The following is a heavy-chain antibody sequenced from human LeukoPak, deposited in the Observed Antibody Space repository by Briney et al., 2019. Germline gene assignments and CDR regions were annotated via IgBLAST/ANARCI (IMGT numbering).Heavy chain of an antibody. Sequence: SETLSLTCTVPGGSISSYYWSWIRQPAGKGLEWIGRIYTSGSTNYNPSLKSRVTMSVDTSKNQFSLKLSSVTAADTAVYYCARDEYQLLLGNWFDPWGQGTLVTVSS. CDR1: GGSISSYY. V-gene: IGHV4-4*07. J-gene: IGHJ5*02. CDR2: IYTSGST. D-gene: IGHD2-2*01. CDR3: ARDEYQLLLGNWFDP.